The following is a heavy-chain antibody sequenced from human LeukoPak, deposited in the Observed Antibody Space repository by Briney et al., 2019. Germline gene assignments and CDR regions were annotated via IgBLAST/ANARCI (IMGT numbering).Heavy chain of an antibody. J-gene: IGHJ4*02. V-gene: IGHV1-2*02. Sequence: ASVKVSCKASGYTFTGYYMHWVRQAPGQGLEWMGWINPNSGGTNYAQKFQGRVTMTRDTSISTAYMELSRLRSDDTAVYYCARGRSVGATVMFYWGQGTLVTVSS. CDR1: GYTFTGYY. D-gene: IGHD1-26*01. CDR2: INPNSGGT. CDR3: ARGRSVGATVMFY.